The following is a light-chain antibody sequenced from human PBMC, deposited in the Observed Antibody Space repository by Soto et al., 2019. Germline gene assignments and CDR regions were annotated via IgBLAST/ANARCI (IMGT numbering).Light chain of an antibody. Sequence: IRLNQTPSTLSAYVGDEVTITCRASQTISRWLAWYQQKPGRAPKLLIYDASTLESGVPSRFSGSGSETEFTLTISRLQPDDFATYFCHSRAFGQGTRLEIK. CDR1: QTISRW. J-gene: IGKJ5*01. V-gene: IGKV1-5*01. CDR2: DAS. CDR3: HSRA.